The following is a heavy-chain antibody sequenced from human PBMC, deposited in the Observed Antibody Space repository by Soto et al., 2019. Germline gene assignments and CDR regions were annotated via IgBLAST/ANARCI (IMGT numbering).Heavy chain of an antibody. J-gene: IGHJ3*02. CDR3: ARGNRAMEGAFDI. CDR1: GFTVSTNY. D-gene: IGHD1-1*01. V-gene: IGHV3-53*01. Sequence: GGSLRLSCAASGFTVSTNYMSWVRQAPGKGLEWVSVIYSGGSTYYADSVKGRFTISRDNSKNTLYLQMNSLRAEDTAVYYCARGNRAMEGAFDIWGQGTMVTVSS. CDR2: IYSGGST.